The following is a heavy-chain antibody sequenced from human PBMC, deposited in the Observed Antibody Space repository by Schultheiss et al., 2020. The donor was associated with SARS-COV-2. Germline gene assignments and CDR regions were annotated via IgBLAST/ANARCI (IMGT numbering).Heavy chain of an antibody. D-gene: IGHD3-3*01. CDR1: GGSISSSSYY. V-gene: IGHV4-39*01. Sequence: SETLSLTCTVSGGSISSSSYYWGWIRQPPGKGLEWIGSIYTSGSTYYNPSLKSRVTISVDTSKNQFSLKLSSVTAADTAVYYCASSPYYDFWSGYQFDYWGQGTLVTVSS. J-gene: IGHJ4*02. CDR3: ASSPYYDFWSGYQFDY. CDR2: IYTSGST.